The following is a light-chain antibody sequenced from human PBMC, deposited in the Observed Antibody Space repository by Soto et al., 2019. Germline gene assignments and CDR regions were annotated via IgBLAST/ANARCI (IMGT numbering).Light chain of an antibody. CDR3: QQYCCSPWT. Sequence: EIVLTQSPGTLSLSPGEGATLSCRASQSVSSSYLAWYQQKPGQAPRLLIYGASSRATGIPDRFSCSGSGTDFTLTISRLEPEDFAVYYCQQYCCSPWTFGQGTMV. V-gene: IGKV3-20*01. CDR2: GAS. CDR1: QSVSSSY. J-gene: IGKJ1*01.